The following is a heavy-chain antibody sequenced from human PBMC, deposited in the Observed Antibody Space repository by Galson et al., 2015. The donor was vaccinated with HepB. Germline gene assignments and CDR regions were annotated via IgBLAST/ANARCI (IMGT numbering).Heavy chain of an antibody. Sequence: SLRLSCAASGFPFSRYEMNWVRQAPGKGLEWVSYISLTGNTVHYTDSVKGRFTISRDNAKNSLSLQMNSLRAEDTAVYYCARLYGGSSPTDYWGHGILVAVS. CDR2: ISLTGNTV. CDR3: ARLYGGSSPTDY. D-gene: IGHD4-23*01. V-gene: IGHV3-48*03. J-gene: IGHJ4*01. CDR1: GFPFSRYE.